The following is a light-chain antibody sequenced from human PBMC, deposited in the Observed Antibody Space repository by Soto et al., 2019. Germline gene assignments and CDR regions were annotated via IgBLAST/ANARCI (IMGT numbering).Light chain of an antibody. CDR1: SSNIGAGYD. V-gene: IGLV1-40*01. CDR3: QSYDSSLSGSRV. J-gene: IGLJ1*01. Sequence: SVLAPPPSGSGAPGQRGTISCTGNSSNIGAGYDVHWYQQLPGTAPKLLIYGNSNRPSGVPDRFSGSKSGTSASLAITGLQAEDEADYYCQSYDSSLSGSRVFGAGTKVTVL. CDR2: GNS.